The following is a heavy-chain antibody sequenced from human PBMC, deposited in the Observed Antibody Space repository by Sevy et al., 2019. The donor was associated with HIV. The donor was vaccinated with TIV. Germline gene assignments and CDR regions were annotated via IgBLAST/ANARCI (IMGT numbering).Heavy chain of an antibody. Sequence: GGSLRLSCAASGFPFNDHAMHWVRQVPGKGLEWVSGVSWNSRNIGYADSVKGRITISRDNANHFLYLEMNSLRPEDTAFYYCAKDINRGCDGINCYPYYYYFYGLDVWGQGTTVTVSS. CDR1: GFPFNDHA. V-gene: IGHV3-9*01. J-gene: IGHJ6*02. CDR2: VSWNSRNI. D-gene: IGHD2-21*01. CDR3: AKDINRGCDGINCYPYYYYFYGLDV.